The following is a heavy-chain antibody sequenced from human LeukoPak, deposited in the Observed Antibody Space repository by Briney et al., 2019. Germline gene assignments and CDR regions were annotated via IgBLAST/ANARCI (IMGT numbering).Heavy chain of an antibody. J-gene: IGHJ6*02. CDR3: ARVAYVQLDYYYYGMDV. CDR1: GGTFSSYT. Sequence: SVKVSCKASGGTFSSYTISWVRQAPGQGLEWMGGIIPIFGTANYAQKFQGRVTITADESTSTAYMELSSLRSEDTAVYYCARVAYVQLDYYYYGMDVWGQGTTVTVSS. CDR2: IIPIFGTA. V-gene: IGHV1-69*13. D-gene: IGHD6-13*01.